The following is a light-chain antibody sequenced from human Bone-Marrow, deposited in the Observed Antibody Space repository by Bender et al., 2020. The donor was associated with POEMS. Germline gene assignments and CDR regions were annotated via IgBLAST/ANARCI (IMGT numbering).Light chain of an antibody. Sequence: QSALTQPASVSGSPGQSITISCTGTSSDVGSYNLVSWYQQYPGKAPKLMIYEVTKRPSGVSNRFSGSKSANTASLTISGLQAEDEADYYCCSYAGSSTVVFGGGTKLTVL. V-gene: IGLV2-23*02. J-gene: IGLJ2*01. CDR3: CSYAGSSTVV. CDR2: EVT. CDR1: SSDVGSYNL.